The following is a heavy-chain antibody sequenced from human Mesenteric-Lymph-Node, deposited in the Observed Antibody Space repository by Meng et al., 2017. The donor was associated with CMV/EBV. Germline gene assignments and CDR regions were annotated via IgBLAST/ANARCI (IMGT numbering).Heavy chain of an antibody. V-gene: IGHV3-23*03. CDR2: IYSGGSST. CDR3: AKGEYSSSWYYYYGMDV. J-gene: IGHJ6*02. CDR1: GFTFSSYA. Sequence: GESLKISCAASGFTFSSYAMSWVRQAPGKGLEWVSVIYSGGSSTYYADSVKGRITISRDNSKNTLYLQMNSLRAEDTAVYYCAKGEYSSSWYYYYGMDVWGQGTTVTVSS. D-gene: IGHD6-13*01.